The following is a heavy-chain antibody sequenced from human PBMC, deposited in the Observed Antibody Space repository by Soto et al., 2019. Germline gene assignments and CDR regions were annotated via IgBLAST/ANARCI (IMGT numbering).Heavy chain of an antibody. Sequence: SETLCLTCTVSGGSISSYYWSWIRQPPGKGLEWIGYIYYSGSTNYNPSLKSRVTISVDTSKNQFSLKLSSVTAADTAVYYCARRYGVYFDYWGQGTLVTVSS. V-gene: IGHV4-59*08. CDR3: ARRYGVYFDY. D-gene: IGHD4-17*01. CDR2: IYYSGST. CDR1: GGSISSYY. J-gene: IGHJ4*02.